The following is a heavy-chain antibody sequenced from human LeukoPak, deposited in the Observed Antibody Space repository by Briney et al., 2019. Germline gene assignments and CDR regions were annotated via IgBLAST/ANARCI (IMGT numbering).Heavy chain of an antibody. CDR2: ISYDGSNK. D-gene: IGHD5-12*01. J-gene: IGHJ4*02. CDR1: GFTFSSYG. V-gene: IGHV3-30*05. CDR3: ARGAYSGYDKYFDY. Sequence: PGGSLRLPCAASGFTFSSYGMHWVRQAPGKGLEWVAVISYDGSNKYYADSVKGRFTISRDNSKNTLYLQMNTLRAEDTALYYCARGAYSGYDKYFDYWGQGTLVTVSS.